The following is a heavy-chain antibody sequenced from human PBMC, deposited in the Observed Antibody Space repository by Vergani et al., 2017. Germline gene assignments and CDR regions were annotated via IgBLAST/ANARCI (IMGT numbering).Heavy chain of an antibody. CDR2: IIPIFGTA. Sequence: QVQLVQSGAEVKKPGSSVKVSCKASGGTFSSYAISWVRQAPGQGLEWMGGIIPIFGTANYAQKFQGRVTITADESTSTAYMELSGLRSEDTAVYYCASSRGGQMATTYGGFDYWGQGTLVTVSS. D-gene: IGHD5-24*01. CDR3: ASSRGGQMATTYGGFDY. V-gene: IGHV1-69*12. CDR1: GGTFSSYA. J-gene: IGHJ4*02.